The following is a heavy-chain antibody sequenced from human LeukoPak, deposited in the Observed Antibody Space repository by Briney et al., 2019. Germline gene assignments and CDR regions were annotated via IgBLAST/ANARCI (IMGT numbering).Heavy chain of an antibody. V-gene: IGHV3-23*01. CDR3: AKWLTIFGVVEWRYFDY. Sequence: LTGGSLRLSCAASGFTFSSYAMSWVRQAPGKGLEWVSAISGSGGSTYYADSVKGRFTISRDNSKNTLYLQMNSLRAEDTAVYYCAKWLTIFGVVEWRYFDYWGQGTLVTVSS. D-gene: IGHD3-3*01. CDR1: GFTFSSYA. CDR2: ISGSGGST. J-gene: IGHJ4*02.